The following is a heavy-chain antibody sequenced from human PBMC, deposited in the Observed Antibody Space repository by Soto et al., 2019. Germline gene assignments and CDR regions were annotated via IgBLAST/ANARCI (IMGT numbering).Heavy chain of an antibody. CDR3: TRSPPSERFLEWLSPPHFDY. D-gene: IGHD3-3*01. V-gene: IGHV4-39*01. Sequence: PSETLSLTCTVSGGSISSSSYYWGWIRQPPGKGLEWIGSIYYSGSTYYNPSLKSRVTISVDTSQNQFSLKLSSVTAADTAAYYCTRSPPSERFLEWLSPPHFDYWGQGTLVTVSS. CDR2: IYYSGST. CDR1: GGSISSSSYY. J-gene: IGHJ4*02.